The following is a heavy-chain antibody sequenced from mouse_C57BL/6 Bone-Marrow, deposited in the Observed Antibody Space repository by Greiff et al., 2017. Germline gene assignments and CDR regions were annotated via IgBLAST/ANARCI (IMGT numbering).Heavy chain of an antibody. Sequence: EVKLQESGGGLVKPGGSLKLSCAASGFTFSDYGMHWVRQAPEKGLEWVAYISSGRSTIYYADTVKGRFTISSDHAKNTLFLQMTSLRSEDTAMYYCARTYYYGSSYAMDYWGQGTSVTVSS. CDR1: GFTFSDYG. CDR3: ARTYYYGSSYAMDY. V-gene: IGHV5-17*01. CDR2: ISSGRSTI. D-gene: IGHD1-1*01. J-gene: IGHJ4*01.